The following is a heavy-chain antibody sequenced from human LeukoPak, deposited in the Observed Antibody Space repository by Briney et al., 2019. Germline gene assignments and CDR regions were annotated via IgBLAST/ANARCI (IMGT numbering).Heavy chain of an antibody. J-gene: IGHJ4*02. CDR1: GHTLTELS. CDR3: ARGDTLLWFGESKYYFDY. D-gene: IGHD3-10*01. V-gene: IGHV1-46*01. Sequence: ASVKVSCRISGHTLTELSIHWVRQAPGQGLEWMGIINPSGGSTSYAQKFQGRVTMTRDTSTSTVYMELSSLRSEDTAVYYCARGDTLLWFGESKYYFDYWGQGTLVTVSS. CDR2: INPSGGST.